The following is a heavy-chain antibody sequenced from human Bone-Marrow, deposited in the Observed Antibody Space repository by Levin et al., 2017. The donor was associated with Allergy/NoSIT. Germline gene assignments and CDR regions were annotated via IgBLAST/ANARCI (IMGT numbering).Heavy chain of an antibody. CDR2: ISAYNGNT. CDR3: ALPGYCSSISCPASEIPDDGFDI. CDR1: GYNFTSYG. Sequence: NTGGSLRLSCKASGYNFTSYGISWVRQAPGQGFEWMGWISAYNGNTNSAQRFQGRVTMTRDTSTSTAYMELRSLTYDDTAVYYCALPGYCSSISCPASEIPDDGFDIWGQGTMVTVSS. D-gene: IGHD2-2*01. V-gene: IGHV1-18*01. J-gene: IGHJ3*02.